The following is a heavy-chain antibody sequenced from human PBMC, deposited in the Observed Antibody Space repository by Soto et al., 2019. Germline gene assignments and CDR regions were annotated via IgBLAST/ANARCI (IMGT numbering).Heavy chain of an antibody. J-gene: IGHJ4*02. Sequence: QVQLQESGPGLVKPSQTLSLTCTFSGGSISSGGYYWSWIRQHPGKGLEWIGYIYYSGSTYYNPSLKSRVTISVDTSKNQFSLKLSSVTAADTAVYYCARFIAVAGTHGGPFDYWGQGTLVTVSS. D-gene: IGHD6-19*01. CDR2: IYYSGST. V-gene: IGHV4-31*03. CDR1: GGSISSGGYY. CDR3: ARFIAVAGTHGGPFDY.